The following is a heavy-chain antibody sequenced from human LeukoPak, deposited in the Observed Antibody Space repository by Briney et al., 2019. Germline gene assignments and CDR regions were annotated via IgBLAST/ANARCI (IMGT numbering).Heavy chain of an antibody. V-gene: IGHV4-39*07. CDR2: IYYTGNT. CDR1: GDSITGYY. CDR3: ARYPSFYYYYMDV. J-gene: IGHJ6*03. Sequence: PSETLSLTCSVSGDSITGYYWGWIRQPPGKGLEWIGNIYYTGNTYYNSSLKSRVTISLDTSKNQFSLKLSSVTAADTAVYYCARYPSFYYYYMDVWGKGTTVTVSS.